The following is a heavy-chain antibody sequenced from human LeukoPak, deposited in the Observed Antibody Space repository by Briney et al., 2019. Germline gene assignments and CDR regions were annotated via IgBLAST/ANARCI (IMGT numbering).Heavy chain of an antibody. CDR2: IGTAGDT. J-gene: IGHJ4*02. CDR3: ARVAKERVGGVYYFDY. CDR1: GFTFSDYD. D-gene: IGHD1-1*01. Sequence: GGSLRLSCAASGFTFSDYDMHWVRQATGKGLEWVSAIGTAGDTYYRGSVKGRFTISRENAKSSLYLQMNSLRAGDTAVYYCARVAKERVGGVYYFDYWGQGTLVTVSS. V-gene: IGHV3-13*01.